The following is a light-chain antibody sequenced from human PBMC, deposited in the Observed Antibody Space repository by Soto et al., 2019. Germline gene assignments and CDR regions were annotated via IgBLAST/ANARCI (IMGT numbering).Light chain of an antibody. CDR1: QSVGSN. CDR3: QQYNNWPRT. CDR2: GAS. V-gene: IGKV3-15*01. Sequence: EIVMTQSPATLSVSLGERATLSCRASQSVGSNLAWYQQKPGQAPRLLIYGASSRATGIPARFGGSGSGTEFTLTISSLQSEEFAVYYCQQYNNWPRTFGQGTKLEIK. J-gene: IGKJ2*01.